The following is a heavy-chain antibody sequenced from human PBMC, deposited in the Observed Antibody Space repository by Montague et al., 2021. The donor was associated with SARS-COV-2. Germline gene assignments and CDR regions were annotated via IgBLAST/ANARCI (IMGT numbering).Heavy chain of an antibody. J-gene: IGHJ4*02. Sequence: SLRLSCAASGFTFNTYAMTWVRQAPGKGLGWVSAIGGSGAGTYYADSVKGRFTISRDNSKNTLFLQMNSLRAEDTAVYYCAKSLDTSGYSFESGADYWGQGTMVTVSS. CDR3: AKSLDTSGYSFESGADY. CDR2: IGGSGAGT. D-gene: IGHD5-12*01. CDR1: GFTFNTYA. V-gene: IGHV3-23*01.